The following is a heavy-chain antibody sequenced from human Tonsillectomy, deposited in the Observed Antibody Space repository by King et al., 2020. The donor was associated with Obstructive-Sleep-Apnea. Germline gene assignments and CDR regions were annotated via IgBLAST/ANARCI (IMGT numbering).Heavy chain of an antibody. V-gene: IGHV3-23*04. CDR3: AKVSYYDCWSGYPCSFDY. J-gene: IGHJ4*02. D-gene: IGHD3-3*01. CDR2: ISGSGGST. Sequence: VQLVESGGGLVQPGGSPRLSCAASGFTFSNYAMSWVRQAPGKGLEWVSAISGSGGSTYYADSVKYRFTISRDHSKNTLSLQMKNVRAEDTALYSCAKVSYYDCWSGYPCSFDYWGKGTLVTVSS. CDR1: GFTFSNYA.